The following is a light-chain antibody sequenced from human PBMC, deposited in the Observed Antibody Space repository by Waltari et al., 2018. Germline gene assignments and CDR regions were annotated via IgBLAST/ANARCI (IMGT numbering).Light chain of an antibody. V-gene: IGLV10-54*04. CDR1: TNNAGSEG. Sequence: QAGLTQPPSVPKGLRQTATLTCTGNTNNAGSEGATSRPQHQGPPPKLILQRNNNRPSGISERFSASRSGSTASLTITGLQTEDEADYYCSAWDSSLSAWVFGGGTKLTGL. J-gene: IGLJ3*02. CDR3: SAWDSSLSAWV. CDR2: RNN.